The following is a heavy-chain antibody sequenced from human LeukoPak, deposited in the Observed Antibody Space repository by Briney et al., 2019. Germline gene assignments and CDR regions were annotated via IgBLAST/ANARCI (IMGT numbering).Heavy chain of an antibody. J-gene: IGHJ6*02. CDR2: TAVADDVI. CDR3: ANYIQRPPGMDV. D-gene: IGHD2-15*01. V-gene: IGHV3-23*01. CDR1: GLTFRDNR. Sequence: SLRLSCAVSGLTFRDNRMIWVRQTPEKRLDWVAVTAVADDVIQYADSVKGRFTISTDNSKNTVYLQMNGLRAEDTALYFFANYIQRPPGMDVWGQGTMVTVSS.